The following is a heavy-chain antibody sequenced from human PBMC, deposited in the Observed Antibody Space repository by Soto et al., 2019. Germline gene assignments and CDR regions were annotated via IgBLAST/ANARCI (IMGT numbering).Heavy chain of an antibody. D-gene: IGHD6-19*01. CDR2: IRNKRNSYTT. Sequence: EVQLVESGGGLVQPGGSLRLSCAASGFTFSDHYMDWVRQAPGKGLEWVGRIRNKRNSYTTEYAASVKGRFNISRDDSQNSLYLQMKSLKTEDTAVYWCDNSLGGSGHWGQGTLVTVSS. CDR3: DNSLGGSGH. V-gene: IGHV3-72*01. J-gene: IGHJ4*02. CDR1: GFTFSDHY.